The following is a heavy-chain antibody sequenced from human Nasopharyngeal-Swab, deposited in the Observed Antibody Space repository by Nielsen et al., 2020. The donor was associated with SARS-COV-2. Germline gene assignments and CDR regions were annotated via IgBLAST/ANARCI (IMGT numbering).Heavy chain of an antibody. J-gene: IGHJ5*02. CDR2: INSEGSST. CDR1: GFTFSSYW. CDR3: VRSPSSISPGWFDP. Sequence: GGSLRLSCAASGFTFSSYWMHWVRQAPGKGLVWVSCINSEGSSTSYADSVKGRFTISRDNAKNTLYLQMNSLRAEDTAVYYCVRSPSSISPGWFDPWGQGTLVTVSS. D-gene: IGHD1-14*01. V-gene: IGHV3-74*01.